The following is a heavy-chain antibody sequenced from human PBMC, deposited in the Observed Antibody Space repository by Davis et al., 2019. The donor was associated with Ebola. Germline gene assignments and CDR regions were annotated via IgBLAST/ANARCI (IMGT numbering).Heavy chain of an antibody. CDR2: ISYDGSNK. CDR1: GFTFSSYA. D-gene: IGHD3-9*01. CDR3: ASVPDFDILAGYYTNNKIFDN. V-gene: IGHV3-30-3*01. J-gene: IGHJ4*02. Sequence: PGGSLRLSCAASGFTFSSYAMHWVRQAPGKGLEWVAVISYDGSNKYYADSVKGRFTISRDNSKNTLYLQMNSLRAEDTAVYYCASVPDFDILAGYYTNNKIFDNWGQGALVTVSS.